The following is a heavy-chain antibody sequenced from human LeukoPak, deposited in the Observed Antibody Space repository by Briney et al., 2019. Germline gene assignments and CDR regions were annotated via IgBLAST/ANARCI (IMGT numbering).Heavy chain of an antibody. D-gene: IGHD4-17*01. Sequence: GGSLRLSCAASGFTFNNYAMNWVRQAPGKGLEWVSSISGGGETTYYADSGKGRFTISRDNSQNTLYLQMNGLRAEDTAVYYCARDYADYVGYFFFDYWGQGTLVTVSS. CDR2: ISGGGETT. J-gene: IGHJ4*02. CDR3: ARDYADYVGYFFFDY. CDR1: GFTFNNYA. V-gene: IGHV3-23*01.